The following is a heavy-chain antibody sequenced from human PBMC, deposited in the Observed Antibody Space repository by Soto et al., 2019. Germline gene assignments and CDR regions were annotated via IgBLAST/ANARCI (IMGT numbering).Heavy chain of an antibody. CDR1: GDSVSSNNAA. J-gene: IGHJ4*02. CDR2: TYYRSKWYN. CDR3: ARDPGYCSGGSCYYFDY. V-gene: IGHV6-1*01. D-gene: IGHD2-15*01. Sequence: SQTLSLTCAISGDSVSSNNAAWNWIRQSPSRGLEWLGRTYYRSKWYNDYAVSVKSRITINPDTSKNQFSLQLNSVTPEDTAVYYCARDPGYCSGGSCYYFDYWGQGTLVTVSS.